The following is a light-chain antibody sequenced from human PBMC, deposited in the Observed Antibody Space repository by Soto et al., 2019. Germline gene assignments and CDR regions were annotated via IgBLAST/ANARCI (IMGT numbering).Light chain of an antibody. Sequence: SYELTQPTSVSVSPGQTATITCSGDKLGDKYACWYQQKAGQSPVLVIYEDNKRPSGIPERFSGSNSGNTATLTISGTQAMDEGDYFCQAWDSSTVIFGGGTKLIVL. J-gene: IGLJ2*01. CDR3: QAWDSSTVI. V-gene: IGLV3-1*01. CDR1: KLGDKY. CDR2: EDN.